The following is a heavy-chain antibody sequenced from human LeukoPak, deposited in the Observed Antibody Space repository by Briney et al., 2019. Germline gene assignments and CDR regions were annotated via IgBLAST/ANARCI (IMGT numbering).Heavy chain of an antibody. J-gene: IGHJ4*02. CDR3: TRESGAFSPFGF. CDR2: VHLSGAS. Sequence: TSETLSLTCAVSGGSILTTNWWSWVRPPPGKGLEWIGEVHLSGASNYNPSLKSRVNMSIDKSKNQLSLELTSVTAADTAIYYCTRESGAFSPFGFWGQGTLVTVSS. V-gene: IGHV4-4*02. D-gene: IGHD1-26*01. CDR1: GGSILTTNW.